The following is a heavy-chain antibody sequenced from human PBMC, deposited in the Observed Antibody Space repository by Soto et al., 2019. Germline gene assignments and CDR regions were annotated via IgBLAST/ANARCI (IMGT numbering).Heavy chain of an antibody. J-gene: IGHJ4*02. V-gene: IGHV4-39*02. Sequence: QLQLQESGPGLLRPSETLSLTCNVSGGAISSSSYFWAWVRQPPGKTLEWIGHILYTGTTHYNESLKSRVTISVDTSKNHFSLRLNSLTPADTAVYYCARGGGYYGVLFDYWGQGTLVPVSS. CDR2: ILYTGTT. D-gene: IGHD4-17*01. CDR3: ARGGGYYGVLFDY. CDR1: GGAISSSSYF.